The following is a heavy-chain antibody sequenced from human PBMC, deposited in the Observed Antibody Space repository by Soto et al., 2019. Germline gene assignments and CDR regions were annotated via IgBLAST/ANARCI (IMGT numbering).Heavy chain of an antibody. CDR3: ASKAAAAPTA. Sequence: SETLSLTCAVYGGSFGGYYWSWIRQPPGKGLEWIGEINHSGSTNYNPSLKSRVTISVDTSKNQFSLKLSSVTAADTAVYYCASKAAAAPTAWGQGTLVTVSS. CDR1: GGSFGGYY. CDR2: INHSGST. V-gene: IGHV4-34*01. J-gene: IGHJ5*02. D-gene: IGHD6-13*01.